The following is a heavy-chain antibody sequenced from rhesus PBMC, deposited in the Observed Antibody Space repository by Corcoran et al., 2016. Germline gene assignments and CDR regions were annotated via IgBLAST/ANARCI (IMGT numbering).Heavy chain of an antibody. D-gene: IGHD5-36*01. V-gene: IGHV4S19*01. CDR3: ARGATARRYYFDY. CDR2: ISCSSGST. J-gene: IGHJ4*01. CDR1: GGAISRSNW. Sequence: QVQLPESGPGLVEPSEALSLTCAVSGGAISRSNWWSWFRQPPGKGMEWIGYISCSSGSTYYNPPVKSRVTISKDTSKNQFSRKLSAVTAADTAVYYCARGATARRYYFDYWGQGVLVTVSS.